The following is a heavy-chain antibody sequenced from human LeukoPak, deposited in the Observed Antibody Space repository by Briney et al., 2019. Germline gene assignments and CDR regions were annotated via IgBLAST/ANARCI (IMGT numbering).Heavy chain of an antibody. D-gene: IGHD2-15*01. Sequence: GGSLRLSCAASGFAFGTYSMTWVRQAPGIGLEWVARIKEDGSDIHYVDSVKGRFTISRDNAKNSLYLQMNSLRAEDTAVYYCAREWWYLDYWGQGTLVTVSS. CDR1: GFAFGTYS. CDR3: AREWWYLDY. J-gene: IGHJ4*02. V-gene: IGHV3-7*05. CDR2: IKEDGSDI.